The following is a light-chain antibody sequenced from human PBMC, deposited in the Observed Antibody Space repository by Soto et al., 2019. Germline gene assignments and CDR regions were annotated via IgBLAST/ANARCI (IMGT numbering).Light chain of an antibody. J-gene: IGKJ5*01. Sequence: EVVLTQSPVTLSLSPGERATLSCRASQSISGYLAWYQQKPGQAPRLLIYDVSNRATGISARFSGSGSGTDFTLTISSLDPEDFATYYCQQRNDWQVTFGQGTRLDIK. V-gene: IGKV3-11*01. CDR1: QSISGY. CDR2: DVS. CDR3: QQRNDWQVT.